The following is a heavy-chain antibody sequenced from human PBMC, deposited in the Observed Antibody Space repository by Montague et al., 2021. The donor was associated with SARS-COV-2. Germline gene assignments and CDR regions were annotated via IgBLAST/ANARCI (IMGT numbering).Heavy chain of an antibody. CDR3: AREGGSTIFGVVILYYFGY. CDR1: GGSISSGSYY. V-gene: IGHV4-61*02. Sequence: TLSLTCTVSGGSISSGSYYGSWIRQPAGKGLEWIGRIYTRGSTNYNPPLKSRVTISVDTSKNQFSLKLSSVTAADTAVYYCAREGGSTIFGVVILYYFGYWGQGTLVTVSS. J-gene: IGHJ4*02. D-gene: IGHD3-3*01. CDR2: IYTRGST.